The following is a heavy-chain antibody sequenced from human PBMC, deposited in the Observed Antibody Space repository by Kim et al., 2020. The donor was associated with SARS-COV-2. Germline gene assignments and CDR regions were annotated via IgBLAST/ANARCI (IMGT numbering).Heavy chain of an antibody. J-gene: IGHJ6*02. Sequence: ASVKVSCKASGYTFTSYYMHWVRQAPGQGLEWMGIINPSGGSTSYAQKFQGRVTMTRDTSTSTVYMELSSLRSEDKAVYYCARAAGYCSSTSCFSYYGMDVWGRGATVTVSS. V-gene: IGHV1-46*01. CDR3: ARAAGYCSSTSCFSYYGMDV. D-gene: IGHD2-2*01. CDR2: INPSGGST. CDR1: GYTFTSYY.